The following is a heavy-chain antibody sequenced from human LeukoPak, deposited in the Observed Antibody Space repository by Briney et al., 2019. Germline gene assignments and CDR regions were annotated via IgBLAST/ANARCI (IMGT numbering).Heavy chain of an antibody. J-gene: IGHJ4*02. CDR3: ARDTGGYYDY. V-gene: IGHV4-59*11. CDR2: IYYSGST. CDR1: GGSISSHY. Sequence: PSETLSLTCTVAGGSISSHYWSWIRQPPGKGLEWIGYIYYSGSTNYNTSLKTQVTLSGNTSRNQFTLKRSALAAANTAVIYWARDTGGYYDYWGKGTLVTVSS. D-gene: IGHD3-22*01.